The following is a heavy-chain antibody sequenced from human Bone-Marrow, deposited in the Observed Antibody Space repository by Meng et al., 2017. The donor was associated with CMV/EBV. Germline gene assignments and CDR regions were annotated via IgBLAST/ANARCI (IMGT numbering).Heavy chain of an antibody. CDR1: GYTFTNYG. D-gene: IGHD1-1*01. CDR3: ARDTLHWNCDY. V-gene: IGHV1-18*01. J-gene: IGHJ4*02. Sequence: ASEKVSCKASGYTFTNYGISWVRQAPGQGLEWMGWISAYNGNTDYAQKFQGRVSMTTDSSTSTAFMELRSLRSDDTAVYYCARDTLHWNCDYWGQGTLVTVSS. CDR2: ISAYNGNT.